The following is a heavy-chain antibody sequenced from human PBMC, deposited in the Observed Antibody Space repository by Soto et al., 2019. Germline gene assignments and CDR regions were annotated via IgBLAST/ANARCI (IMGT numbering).Heavy chain of an antibody. CDR3: ARDLREIVVVPAAVAQFDP. Sequence: GGSLRLSCAASGFTFSSYEMNWVRQAPGKGLEWVSYISSSGSTIYYADSVKGRFTISRDNAKNSLYLQMNSLRAEDTAVYYGARDLREIVVVPAAVAQFDPWGQGTLVTVSS. D-gene: IGHD2-2*01. CDR1: GFTFSSYE. CDR2: ISSSGSTI. J-gene: IGHJ5*02. V-gene: IGHV3-48*03.